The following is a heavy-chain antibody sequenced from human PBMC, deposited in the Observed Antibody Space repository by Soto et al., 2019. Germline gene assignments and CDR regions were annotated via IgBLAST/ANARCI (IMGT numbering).Heavy chain of an antibody. J-gene: IGHJ4*02. D-gene: IGHD1-20*01. CDR1: GASISSGGYY. CDR3: ARVGPYNRSDMMGYYFDY. CDR2: IKYNGNT. V-gene: IGHV4-31*03. Sequence: SETLSLTCTVSGASISSGGYYWSWIRQHPGKGLEGIAYIKYNGNTYNNPSLKSRTTILLDTSKNQFSLNLSSVTAADTAVYYCARVGPYNRSDMMGYYFDYWGQGTLVTVSS.